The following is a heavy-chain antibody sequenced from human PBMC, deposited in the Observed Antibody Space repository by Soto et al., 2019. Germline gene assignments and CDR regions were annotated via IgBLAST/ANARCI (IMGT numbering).Heavy chain of an antibody. V-gene: IGHV4-31*03. J-gene: IGHJ6*02. CDR2: IYYSGST. D-gene: IGHD6-13*01. CDR1: GGSISSGGYY. CDR3: ARDGSLDGMDV. Sequence: PSETLSLTCTVSGGSISSGGYYWSWIRQHPGKGLEWIGYIYYSGSTYYNPSLRSRVTISVDTSKNQFSLKLSSVTAADTAVYYCARDGSLDGMDVWGQGTTVTVSS.